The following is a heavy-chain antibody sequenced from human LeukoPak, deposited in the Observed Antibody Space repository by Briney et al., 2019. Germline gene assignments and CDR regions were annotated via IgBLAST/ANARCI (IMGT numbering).Heavy chain of an antibody. V-gene: IGHV3-23*01. CDR3: AKDIQLST. J-gene: IGHJ3*01. D-gene: IGHD5-24*01. CDR2: ISSSGNNA. CDR1: GFTFRGAA. Sequence: GGSLRLSCAVSGFTFRGAAMTCVRQAPGKGLEWVSLISSSGNNAYYADSVKGRFTISRDNSKNTLSLQMNSLRVEDTAIYYCAKDIQLSTWGLGTRVTVSS.